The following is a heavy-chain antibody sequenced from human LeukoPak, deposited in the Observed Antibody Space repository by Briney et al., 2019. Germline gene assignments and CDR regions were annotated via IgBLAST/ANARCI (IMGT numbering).Heavy chain of an antibody. V-gene: IGHV4-59*01. J-gene: IGHJ5*02. CDR2: IYYSGST. CDR3: ARVGYYDFLSGYSSNNWFDP. CDR1: GGSNSSYY. D-gene: IGHD3-3*01. Sequence: SSETLSLTCTVSGGSNSSYYWSWIRQPPGKGLEWIGYIYYSGSTNYNPSLKSRVTISVDTSKNQFSLKLSSVTAADTAVYYCARVGYYDFLSGYSSNNWFDPWGQGTLVTVSS.